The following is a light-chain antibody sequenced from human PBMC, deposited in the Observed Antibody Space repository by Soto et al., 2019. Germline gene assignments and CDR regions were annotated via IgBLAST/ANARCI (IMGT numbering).Light chain of an antibody. CDR1: QGINNY. Sequence: IQLTQSPSSLSASVGDRVTITCRASQGINNYLGWYQQKPGKAPKLLIYEASTLLSGVTLRFSGSGSGTDFTLTISSLQPEDFATYYCQQLDSYPLTFGGGTKVEIK. CDR2: EAS. CDR3: QQLDSYPLT. J-gene: IGKJ4*01. V-gene: IGKV1-9*01.